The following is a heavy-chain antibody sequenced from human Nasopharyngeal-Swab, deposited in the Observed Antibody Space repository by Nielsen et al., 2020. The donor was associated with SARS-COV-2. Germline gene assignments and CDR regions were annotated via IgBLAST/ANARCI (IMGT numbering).Heavy chain of an antibody. CDR2: MNPNSGNT. V-gene: IGHV1-8*02. J-gene: IGHJ4*02. CDR3: ASSSLRIKGSGSWEFDY. Sequence: ASVKVSCKASGGTFSSYAINWVRQATGQGLEWMGWMNPNSGNTGYAQKFQGRVTMTRNTSISTAYMELSSLRSEDTAVYYRASSSLRIKGSGSWEFDYWGQGTLVTVSS. D-gene: IGHD3-10*01. CDR1: GGTFSSYA.